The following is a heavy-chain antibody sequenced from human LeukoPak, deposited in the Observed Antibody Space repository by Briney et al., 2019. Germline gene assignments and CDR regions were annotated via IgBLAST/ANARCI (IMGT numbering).Heavy chain of an antibody. Sequence: PGGSLRLSCAASGFTFSSYAMSWVRQAPGKWLEWVSAISGSGGSTYYADSVKGRFTISRDNSKNTLYLQMNSLRAEDTAVYYSSKNLGGMLTGYVDYWGQGTLVTVSS. CDR3: SKNLGGMLTGYVDY. J-gene: IGHJ4*02. CDR1: GFTFSSYA. CDR2: ISGSGGST. V-gene: IGHV3-23*01. D-gene: IGHD3-9*01.